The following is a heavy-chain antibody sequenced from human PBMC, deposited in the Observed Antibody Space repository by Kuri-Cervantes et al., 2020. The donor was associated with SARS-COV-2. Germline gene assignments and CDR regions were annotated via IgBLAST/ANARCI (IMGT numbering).Heavy chain of an antibody. D-gene: IGHD3-3*01. CDR3: ARSYDFWSGPSGSAFDI. J-gene: IGHJ3*02. CDR1: GYSISSGYY. Sequence: SQTLSLTCAVSGYSISSGYYWGWIRQPPGKGLEWIGSIYHSGSTYYNPSLKSRVTISVDTSKNQFSLKLSSVTAADTAVYYCARSYDFWSGPSGSAFDIWGQGTMVTVSS. CDR2: IYHSGST. V-gene: IGHV4-38-2*01.